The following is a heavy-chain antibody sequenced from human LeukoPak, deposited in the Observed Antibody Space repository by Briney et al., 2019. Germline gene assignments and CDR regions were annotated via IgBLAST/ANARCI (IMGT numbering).Heavy chain of an antibody. D-gene: IGHD4/OR15-4a*01. J-gene: IGHJ4*02. CDR1: GFTFSYYG. CDR2: FSGSGGRT. CDR3: ARRAGAYSHPYDY. V-gene: IGHV3-23*01. Sequence: SGGSLRLSCAASGFTFSYYGMSWVRQAPGKGLEWVSAFSGSGGRTYYADSVKGRFTISRDNAKNSLYLQMNSLRAEDTAVYYCARRAGAYSHPYDYWGQGTLVTVSS.